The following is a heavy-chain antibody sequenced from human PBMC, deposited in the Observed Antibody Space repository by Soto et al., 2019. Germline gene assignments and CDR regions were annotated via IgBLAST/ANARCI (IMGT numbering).Heavy chain of an antibody. CDR1: GYSFTNYA. V-gene: IGHV1-3*01. J-gene: IGHJ5*02. CDR2: VNGGNGNT. D-gene: IGHD3-10*01. Sequence: ASVKVSCKAYGYSFTNYAIHWLRQAPGQRLEWMGWVNGGNGNTKYSQKFQGRVSITRDTSATTAYMELSSLRSEDTAVYYCAKHWSPYGSGSYAWLDPWGQGTLVTVSS. CDR3: AKHWSPYGSGSYAWLDP.